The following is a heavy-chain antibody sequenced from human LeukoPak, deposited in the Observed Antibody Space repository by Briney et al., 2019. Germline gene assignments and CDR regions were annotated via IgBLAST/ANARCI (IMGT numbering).Heavy chain of an antibody. J-gene: IGHJ6*02. D-gene: IGHD5-24*01. CDR3: ARDRVEMATEWPLPLYYGMDV. V-gene: IGHV1-69*13. CDR1: GDTFSSYA. CDR2: IIPIFGTA. Sequence: GASVKVSCKASGDTFSSYAISWVRQAPGQGLEWTGGIIPIFGTANYAQKFQGRVTITADESTSTAYMELSSLRSEDTAVYYCARDRVEMATEWPLPLYYGMDVWGQGTTVTVSS.